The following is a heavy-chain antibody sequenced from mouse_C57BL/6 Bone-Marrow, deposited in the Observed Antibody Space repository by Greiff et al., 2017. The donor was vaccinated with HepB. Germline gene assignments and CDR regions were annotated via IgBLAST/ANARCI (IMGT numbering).Heavy chain of an antibody. CDR2: IDPSDSYT. CDR3: ARRTHYYVSRPGAMDY. CDR1: GYTFTSYW. J-gene: IGHJ4*01. V-gene: IGHV1-59*01. D-gene: IGHD1-1*01. Sequence: QVQLQQPGAELVRPGPSVKLSCKASGYTFTSYWMHWVKQRPGQGLEWIGVIDPSDSYTNYNQKFKGKATLTVDTSSSTAYMQLSSLTSEDSAVYYCARRTHYYVSRPGAMDYWGQGTSVTVSS.